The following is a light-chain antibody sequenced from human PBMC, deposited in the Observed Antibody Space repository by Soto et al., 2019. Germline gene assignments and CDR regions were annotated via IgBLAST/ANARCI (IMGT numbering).Light chain of an antibody. J-gene: IGLJ2*01. Sequence: QSALTQPASVSGSPGQSITISCTGTSSDVGAYNYVSWYQQNPGRAPKLIIYDVTNRPSGVFDRFSGSKSGNTASLTISGLQAEDEADYYCSSYTTSATVVFGGGTKVTVL. CDR1: SSDVGAYNY. CDR2: DVT. CDR3: SSYTTSATVV. V-gene: IGLV2-14*03.